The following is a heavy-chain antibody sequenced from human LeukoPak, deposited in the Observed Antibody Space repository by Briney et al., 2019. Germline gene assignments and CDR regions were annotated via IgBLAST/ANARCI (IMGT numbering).Heavy chain of an antibody. CDR1: GFTFSSHG. CDR3: AAGSDY. V-gene: IGHV3-23*01. Sequence: GGSLRLSCAASGFTFSSHGTSWVRQAPGKGLEWVSGTTGSGGSTYYADSVKGRFTISRDNSKNTLYLQMNSLRAEDTAVYYCAAGSDYWGQGTLVTVSS. D-gene: IGHD1-26*01. CDR2: TTGSGGST. J-gene: IGHJ4*02.